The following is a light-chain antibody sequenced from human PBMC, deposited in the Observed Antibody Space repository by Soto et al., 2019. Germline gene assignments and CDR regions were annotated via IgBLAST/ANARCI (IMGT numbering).Light chain of an antibody. J-gene: IGLJ2*01. CDR3: GSYTSDAIHVV. CDR1: SSDVGLFDY. CDR2: DVN. Sequence: QSALTQPASVSGSLGQSITISCSGTSSDVGLFDYVSWYQQHPGKVPKLMIYDVNDRPSGVSDRFSGSKSGNTASLTISGLQAEDEADYFCGSYTSDAIHVVFGGGTKVTVL. V-gene: IGLV2-14*03.